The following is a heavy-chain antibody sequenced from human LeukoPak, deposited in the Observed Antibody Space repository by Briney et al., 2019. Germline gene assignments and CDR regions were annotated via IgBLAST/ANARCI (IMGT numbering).Heavy chain of an antibody. J-gene: IGHJ4*02. CDR2: ISYDGSNK. CDR3: AKDGYRVVGLDY. V-gene: IGHV3-30*18. CDR1: GFTFSTYG. D-gene: IGHD1-26*01. Sequence: PGGSLRLSCAASGFTFSTYGIHWVRQAPGKGLDWVAVISYDGSNKYYADSVKGRFTISRDNSKNTLYLQMNSLRAEDTAVYYCAKDGYRVVGLDYWGQGTLVTVSS.